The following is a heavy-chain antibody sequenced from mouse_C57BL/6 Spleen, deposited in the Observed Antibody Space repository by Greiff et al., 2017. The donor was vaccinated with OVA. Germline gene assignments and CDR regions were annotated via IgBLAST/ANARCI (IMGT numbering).Heavy chain of an antibody. Sequence: EVQLQQSGPELVKPGASVKISCKASGYSFTGYYMHWVKQSSEKSLEWIGEINPSTGGTSYNQKFKGKATLTVDKSSSPAYMQLKSLTSEDSAVYYCARIYYGSSSCAYWGQGTLVTVSA. CDR3: ARIYYGSSSCAY. CDR1: GYSFTGYY. J-gene: IGHJ3*01. CDR2: INPSTGGT. D-gene: IGHD1-1*01. V-gene: IGHV1-43*01.